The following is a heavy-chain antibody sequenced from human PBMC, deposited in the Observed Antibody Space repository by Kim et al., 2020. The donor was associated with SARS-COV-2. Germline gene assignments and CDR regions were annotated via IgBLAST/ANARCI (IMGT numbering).Heavy chain of an antibody. J-gene: IGHJ6*02. V-gene: IGHV5-51*01. CDR2: IYPGDSDT. CDR1: GYIFNVYY. D-gene: IGHD1-26*01. Sequence: GESLRISCQGSGYIFNVYYIAWVRQMPGKGLEWMGIIYPGDSDTGYNPSFQGQVTISVDKSSATAYLQWGSLKASDTATYYCARQGVVGSPYFYGFNVWGQGTTVTVSS. CDR3: ARQGVVGSPYFYGFNV.